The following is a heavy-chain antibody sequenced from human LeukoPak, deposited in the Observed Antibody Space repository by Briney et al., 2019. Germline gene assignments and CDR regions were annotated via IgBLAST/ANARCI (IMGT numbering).Heavy chain of an antibody. CDR2: INSDGSRT. J-gene: IGHJ4*02. D-gene: IGHD6-19*01. CDR3: ARAISSGWYSPGIDF. CDR1: GFTFSSYW. Sequence: GGSLRLPCAASGFTFSSYWMYWVRQAPGKGLVWVSRINSDGSRTTYADSVKGRFTISRDNAENTLSLQMNSLRAEDTAVYYCARAISSGWYSPGIDFWGQGTLVSVSS. V-gene: IGHV3-74*03.